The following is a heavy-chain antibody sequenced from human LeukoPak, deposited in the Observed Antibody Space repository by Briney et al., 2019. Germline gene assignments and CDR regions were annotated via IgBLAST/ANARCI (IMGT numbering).Heavy chain of an antibody. D-gene: IGHD6-13*01. CDR1: GFTFSSYA. CDR3: ARGSSSWYFDY. Sequence: GGSPRLSCAASGFTFSSYAMHWVRQAPGKGLEWVAVISYDGSNKYYADSVKGRFTISRDNSKNTLYLQMNSLRAEDTAVYYCARGSSSWYFDYWGQGTLVTVSS. CDR2: ISYDGSNK. V-gene: IGHV3-30-3*01. J-gene: IGHJ4*02.